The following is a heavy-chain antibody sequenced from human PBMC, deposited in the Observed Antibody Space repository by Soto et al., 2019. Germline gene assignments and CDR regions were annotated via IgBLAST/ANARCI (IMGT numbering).Heavy chain of an antibody. V-gene: IGHV3-13*01. Sequence: EVQLVESGGGLVQPGGSLRLSCAASGFTFSSYDMHWVRQTTGKSLEWVSAISAAGDTYYAGSVKGRFTISRESVKNSLYLQMNSLRDEDTAVYYCARDRVTMVRGDYYGMDVWGQGTTVTVSS. CDR1: GFTFSSYD. J-gene: IGHJ6*02. CDR2: ISAAGDT. D-gene: IGHD3-10*01. CDR3: ARDRVTMVRGDYYGMDV.